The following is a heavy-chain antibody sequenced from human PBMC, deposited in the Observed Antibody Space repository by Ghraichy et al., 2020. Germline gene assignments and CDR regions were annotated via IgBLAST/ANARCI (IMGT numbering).Heavy chain of an antibody. J-gene: IGHJ4*02. CDR1: GFPFNNYP. CDR2: ISGNGGST. D-gene: IGHD3-16*01. Sequence: GGSLRLSCAASGFPFNNYPMTWVRQAPGKGLEWVAAISGNGGSTYYADSVKGRFTISRDNSDNTVYLQMSSLRAEDTAVYYCARMMRGGPTYFDSWGQGTRVTVSS. CDR3: ARMMRGGPTYFDS. V-gene: IGHV3-23*01.